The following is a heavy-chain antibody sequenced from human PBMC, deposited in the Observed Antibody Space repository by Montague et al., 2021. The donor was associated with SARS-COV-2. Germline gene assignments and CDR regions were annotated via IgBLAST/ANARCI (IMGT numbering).Heavy chain of an antibody. Sequence: CAISGDSVSSHIATWDWIRQSPSRGLEWLGRTYYRSKWYNDYAVSVKSRVIINPETSNNRISPQLNSVTPEDTAVYYCARAYCGGDCYFYWYFDLWGRGTLVTVSS. D-gene: IGHD2-21*02. CDR3: ARAYCGGDCYFYWYFDL. CDR2: TYYRSKWYN. V-gene: IGHV6-1*01. J-gene: IGHJ2*01. CDR1: GDSVSSHIAT.